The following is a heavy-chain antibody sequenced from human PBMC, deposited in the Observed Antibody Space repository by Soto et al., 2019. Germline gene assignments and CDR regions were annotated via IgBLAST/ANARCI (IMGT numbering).Heavy chain of an antibody. J-gene: IGHJ6*02. CDR1: GGSFSGYY. CDR3: ARLRAAAGFYYYYYGMDV. V-gene: IGHV4-34*01. D-gene: IGHD6-13*01. CDR2: INHSGST. Sequence: PSETLSLTCAVYGGSFSGYYWSWIRQPPGKGLEWIGEINHSGSTNYNPSLKSRVTISVDTSKNQFSLKLSSVTAAYTAVYYCARLRAAAGFYYYYYGMDVWGQGTTVTVSS.